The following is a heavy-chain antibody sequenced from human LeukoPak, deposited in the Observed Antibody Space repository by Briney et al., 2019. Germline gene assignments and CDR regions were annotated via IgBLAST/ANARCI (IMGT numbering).Heavy chain of an antibody. Sequence: PGRSLRLSCAASGFTFSSYDIHWVRQAPGKGLEWVAVIWYDGSNKYYADSVKGRFTISRDNSKNTLYLQMNSLRAEDTALYYCARELSPVVKYYFEYWGQGTLVTVSP. CDR1: GFTFSSYD. V-gene: IGHV3-33*01. CDR2: IWYDGSNK. CDR3: ARELSPVVKYYFEY. D-gene: IGHD3-22*01. J-gene: IGHJ4*02.